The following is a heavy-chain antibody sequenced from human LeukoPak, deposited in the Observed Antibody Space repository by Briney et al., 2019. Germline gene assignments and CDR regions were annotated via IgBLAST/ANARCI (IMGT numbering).Heavy chain of an antibody. D-gene: IGHD4-17*01. Sequence: ASVKVSCKPSGYTFRTHGLSWVRQAPGQGLEWMGWISSYNGNTNYAQKVQGRLTMTTDTSTSTAYMELRSLRSDDTAVYYCARGNDYGDPLDYWGQGTLVTVSS. J-gene: IGHJ4*02. CDR3: ARGNDYGDPLDY. CDR1: GYTFRTHG. V-gene: IGHV1-18*01. CDR2: ISSYNGNT.